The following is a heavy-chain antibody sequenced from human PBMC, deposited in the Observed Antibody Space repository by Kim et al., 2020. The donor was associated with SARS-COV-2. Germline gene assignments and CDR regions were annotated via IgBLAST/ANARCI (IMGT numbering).Heavy chain of an antibody. D-gene: IGHD6-25*01. Sequence: SETLSLTCTVSGGSISSYYWSWIRQPPGKGLEWIGYIYYSGSTNYNPSLKSRVTISVDTSKNQFSLKLSSVTAADTAVYYCSGSTSIAAHFDYWGQGTL. CDR1: GGSISSYY. CDR3: SGSTSIAAHFDY. J-gene: IGHJ4*02. V-gene: IGHV4-59*01. CDR2: IYYSGST.